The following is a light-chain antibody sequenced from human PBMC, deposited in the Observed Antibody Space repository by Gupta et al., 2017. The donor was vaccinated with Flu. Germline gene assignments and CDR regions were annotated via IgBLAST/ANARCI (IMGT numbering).Light chain of an antibody. CDR1: ALSKQY. Sequence: YQLTPEPAMSVSPGQTATITCSGTALSKQYVYWYRQRPGQAPVLLIYKDTERASGIPDRISSSSSGTRVTLTIRGVQTEDEADYYCQSADITGASRVFGGGT. V-gene: IGLV3-25*02. CDR2: KDT. J-gene: IGLJ3*02. CDR3: QSADITGASRV.